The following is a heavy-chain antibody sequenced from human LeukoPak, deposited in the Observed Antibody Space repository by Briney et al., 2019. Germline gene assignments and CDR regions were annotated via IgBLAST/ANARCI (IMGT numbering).Heavy chain of an antibody. CDR1: GFTFSSYS. J-gene: IGHJ3*02. CDR3: ARDSTVTTSDAFDI. V-gene: IGHV3-21*01. CDR2: ISSSSSYI. D-gene: IGHD4-17*01. Sequence: NTGGPLRLSCAASGFTFSSYSRNWVRQAPGKGLEWVSSISSSSSYIYYADSVKGRFTISRDNAKNSLYLQMNSLRAEDTAVYYCARDSTVTTSDAFDIWGQGTMVTVSS.